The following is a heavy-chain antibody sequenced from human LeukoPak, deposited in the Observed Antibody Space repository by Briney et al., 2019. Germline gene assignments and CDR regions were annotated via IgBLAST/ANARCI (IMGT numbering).Heavy chain of an antibody. Sequence: SQTLSLTCAISGDSVSSNSAAWNWIRQSPSRGLEWLGRTYYRSKWYNDYAVSVKSRITINPDTSKNQFSLQLNSVTPEDTAVYYCARDLGDIVVRPKQYVPNLRRNRPRDYYYYMDVWGKGTTVTVSS. CDR2: TYYRSKWYN. CDR3: ARDLGDIVVRPKQYVPNLRRNRPRDYYYYMDV. J-gene: IGHJ6*03. V-gene: IGHV6-1*01. D-gene: IGHD2-15*01. CDR1: GDSVSSNSAA.